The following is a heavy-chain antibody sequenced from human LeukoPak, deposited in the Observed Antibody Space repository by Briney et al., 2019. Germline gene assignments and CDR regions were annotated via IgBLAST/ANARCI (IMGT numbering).Heavy chain of an antibody. D-gene: IGHD3-10*01. CDR2: INHSGST. CDR3: ARGRYGSGSYVRALDY. CDR1: GGSFSGYY. J-gene: IGHJ4*02. V-gene: IGHV4-34*01. Sequence: SETLSLTCAVYGGSFSGYYWSWIRQPPGKGLEWIGEINHSGSTNYNPSLKSRVTISVDTSKNQFSLKLSSVTAADTAVYYCARGRYGSGSYVRALDYWDQGTLVTVSS.